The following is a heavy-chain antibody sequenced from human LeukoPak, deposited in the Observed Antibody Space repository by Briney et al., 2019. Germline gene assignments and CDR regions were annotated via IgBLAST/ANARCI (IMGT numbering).Heavy chain of an antibody. CDR1: GDSVSRSDSY. Sequence: PSETLSLTCSVSGDSVSRSDSYWHWIRQPPGKGLEWIGTIYYSGRTYYSPSLKSRVTMSVDPSNNLFSLTLRPVTAADTAVYYCARRRYYDGSGYLEWGQGTLLSVSS. CDR2: IYYSGRT. V-gene: IGHV4-39*01. J-gene: IGHJ1*01. D-gene: IGHD3-22*01. CDR3: ARRRYYDGSGYLE.